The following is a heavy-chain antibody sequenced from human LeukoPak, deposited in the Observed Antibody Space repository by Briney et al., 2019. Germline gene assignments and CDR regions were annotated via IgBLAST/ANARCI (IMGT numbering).Heavy chain of an antibody. V-gene: IGHV4-34*01. Sequence: PSETLSLTCAVYGGSFSGYYWSWIRQPPGKGLEWIGEINHSGSTNYNPSLKSRVTISVDRSKNQISLRLSSVTAADTSVYYCARTQYYYDNSGYLFDYWGQGTLVTVFS. J-gene: IGHJ4*02. CDR1: GGSFSGYY. CDR3: ARTQYYYDNSGYLFDY. D-gene: IGHD3-22*01. CDR2: INHSGST.